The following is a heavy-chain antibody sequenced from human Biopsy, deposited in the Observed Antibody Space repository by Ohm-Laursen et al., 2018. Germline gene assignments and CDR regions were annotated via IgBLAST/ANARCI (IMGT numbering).Heavy chain of an antibody. Sequence: SLRLSCTASGFTFSDHYMSWIRQAPGKGLEWLSYISGSGVTKMYADSVKGRFTVSRDNAKNSLYLEMNNLTVEDTAVYYCATDGAGSYNENWGQGTLVSVSS. D-gene: IGHD3-10*01. J-gene: IGHJ4*02. CDR1: GFTFSDHY. CDR2: ISGSGVTK. CDR3: ATDGAGSYNEN. V-gene: IGHV3-11*01.